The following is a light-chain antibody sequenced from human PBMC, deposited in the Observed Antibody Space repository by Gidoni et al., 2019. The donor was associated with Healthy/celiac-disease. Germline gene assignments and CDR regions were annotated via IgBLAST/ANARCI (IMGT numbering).Light chain of an antibody. V-gene: IGLV2-11*01. CDR2: DVS. Sequence: QSALTQPRSVSGAPGQAVTISCTGTSSDGGGYNYVSWYKQHPGKAPKLMIYDVSKRPSVVPSRFSGSKSGNTASLTISGLQAEDEADYYCCSYAGSYTYVFGTGTKVTVL. CDR3: CSYAGSYTYV. J-gene: IGLJ1*01. CDR1: SSDGGGYNY.